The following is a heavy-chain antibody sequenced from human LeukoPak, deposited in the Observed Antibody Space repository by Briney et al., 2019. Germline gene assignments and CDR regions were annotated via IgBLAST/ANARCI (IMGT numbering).Heavy chain of an antibody. D-gene: IGHD6-13*01. CDR3: ARALAAVSAIDI. CDR1: GGSISSYY. CDR2: IHSSGTT. V-gene: IGHV4-4*07. J-gene: IGHJ3*02. Sequence: SETLSLTCTVSGGSISSYYWSWVRQPAGKGLEWIGRIHSSGTTSYNPSLKSRVTMSVDTSKNQFSLKLSSVTAADTAVYYCARALAAVSAIDIWGQGTMVTVSS.